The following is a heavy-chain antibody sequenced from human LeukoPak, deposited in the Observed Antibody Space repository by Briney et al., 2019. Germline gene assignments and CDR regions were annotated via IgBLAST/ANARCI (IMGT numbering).Heavy chain of an antibody. V-gene: IGHV4-34*01. CDR2: INHSGST. CDR3: AINPAAGYYYYYGMDV. J-gene: IGHJ6*02. CDR1: GGSFSGYY. Sequence: SETLSLTCAVYGGSFSGYYWSWIRQPPGKGLEWIGEINHSGSTNYNPSLKSRVTISVDTSKNQFSLKLSSATAADTAVYYCAINPAAGYYYYYGMDVWGQGATVTVSS.